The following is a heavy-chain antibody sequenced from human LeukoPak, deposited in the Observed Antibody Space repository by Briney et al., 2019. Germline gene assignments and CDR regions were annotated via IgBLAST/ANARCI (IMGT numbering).Heavy chain of an antibody. V-gene: IGHV1-2*04. CDR2: INPNSGGT. Sequence: ASVKVSCKASGYTFTGYYMHWVRQAPGQGLEWMGWINPNSGGTNYAQKFRGWVTMTRDTSISTAYMELSRLRSDDTAVYYCARERKGYHNWFDPWGQGTLVTVSS. D-gene: IGHD6-13*01. CDR3: ARERKGYHNWFDP. J-gene: IGHJ5*02. CDR1: GYTFTGYY.